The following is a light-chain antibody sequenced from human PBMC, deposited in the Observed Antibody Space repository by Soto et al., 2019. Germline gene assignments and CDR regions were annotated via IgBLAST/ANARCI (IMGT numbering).Light chain of an antibody. J-gene: IGKJ4*01. CDR1: QSVSSSY. CDR2: GAS. CDR3: QQANSFPPT. Sequence: EIVLTQSPGTLSFSPGERATLTCRASQSVSSSYLAWFQQKPGQAPRLLIYGASSRATGIPDRFSGSGSGTDFTLTISRLEPEDFATYYCQQANSFPPTFGGGTKVDIK. V-gene: IGKV3-20*01.